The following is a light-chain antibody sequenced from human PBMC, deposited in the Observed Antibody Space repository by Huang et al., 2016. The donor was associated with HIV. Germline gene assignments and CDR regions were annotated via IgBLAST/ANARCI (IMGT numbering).Light chain of an antibody. CDR3: QQYGTSPLT. CDR1: QSVSSSY. V-gene: IGKV3-20*01. J-gene: IGKJ4*01. Sequence: EIVLTQSPGTLSLSPGERATLSCRASQSVSSSYLAWYRQKPGQTPRLRIYSASSRATDIPDRFSGSGSGTDFTLTISRLEPEDFAVYYCQQYGTSPLTFGGGTKVEIK. CDR2: SAS.